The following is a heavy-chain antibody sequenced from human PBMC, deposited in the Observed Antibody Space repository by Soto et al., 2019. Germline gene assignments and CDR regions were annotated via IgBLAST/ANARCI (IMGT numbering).Heavy chain of an antibody. CDR1: GYTFTGYF. CDR2: INPNSGAT. V-gene: IGHV1-2*06. Sequence: ASVKVSCKASGYTFTGYFIHWLRHAPGQGLEWMGRINPNSGATNYARKFQDRVTMTRDTSINTAYMELSRLRSDDTAIYYGANLPPPTDWFEPWGQGTLVTVSS. D-gene: IGHD4-4*01. CDR3: ANLPPPTDWFEP. J-gene: IGHJ5*02.